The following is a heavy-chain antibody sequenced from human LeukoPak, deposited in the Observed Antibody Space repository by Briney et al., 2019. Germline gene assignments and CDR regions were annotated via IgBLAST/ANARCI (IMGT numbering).Heavy chain of an antibody. V-gene: IGHV3-30*02. CDR1: GFTFSSYG. CDR3: ARKFRRELRFLEWLQTNYFDY. Sequence: PGGSLRLSCAASGFTFSSYGMHWVRQAPGKGLEWVAFIRYDGSNKYYADSVKGRFTISRDNSKNTLYLQMNSLRAEDTAVYYCARKFRRELRFLEWLQTNYFDYWGQGTLVTVSS. CDR2: IRYDGSNK. D-gene: IGHD3-3*01. J-gene: IGHJ4*02.